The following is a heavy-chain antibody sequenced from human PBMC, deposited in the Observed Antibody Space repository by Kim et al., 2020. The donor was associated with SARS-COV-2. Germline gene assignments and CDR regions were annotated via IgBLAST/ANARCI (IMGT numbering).Heavy chain of an antibody. Sequence: AQGFTGRFVFSLDTSVRTAYLQISSLKAEDTAVYYCARADDILTGALDYWGQGTLVTVSS. CDR3: ARADDILTGALDY. V-gene: IGHV7-4-1*02. D-gene: IGHD3-9*01. J-gene: IGHJ4*02.